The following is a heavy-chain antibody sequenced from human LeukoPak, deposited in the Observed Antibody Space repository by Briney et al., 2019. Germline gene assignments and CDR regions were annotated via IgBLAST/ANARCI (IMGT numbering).Heavy chain of an antibody. D-gene: IGHD3-22*01. Sequence: GSSVKVSCKASGGTFSSYAISWVRQAPGQGLEWMGGIIPIFGTANYAQKFQGRVTITADESTSTAYMELSSLRSEDTAVYYCARDRDHYYDSSGYLRLGYFDYWGQGTLVTVSS. CDR1: GGTFSSYA. J-gene: IGHJ4*02. CDR3: ARDRDHYYDSSGYLRLGYFDY. CDR2: IIPIFGTA. V-gene: IGHV1-69*01.